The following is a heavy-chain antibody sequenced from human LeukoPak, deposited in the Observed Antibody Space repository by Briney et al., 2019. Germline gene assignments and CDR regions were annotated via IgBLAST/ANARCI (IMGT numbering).Heavy chain of an antibody. Sequence: ASVKVSCKASGYTFTSYDMHWVRQAPGQGLEWMGIINPSGGSTSYAQKFQGRVTMTRDTSTSTVYMELSSLRSEDTAVYYCARGAGSYYATEYYFDYWGQGTLVTVSS. CDR2: INPSGGST. V-gene: IGHV1-46*01. J-gene: IGHJ4*02. D-gene: IGHD1-26*01. CDR3: ARGAGSYYATEYYFDY. CDR1: GYTFTSYD.